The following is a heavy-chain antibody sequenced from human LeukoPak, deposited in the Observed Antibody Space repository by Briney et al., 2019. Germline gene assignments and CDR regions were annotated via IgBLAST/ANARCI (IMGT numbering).Heavy chain of an antibody. CDR3: ARDIKYYFDY. CDR2: IYTGGST. Sequence: GGSLRLSCAASGFTVSSNHMSWVRQAPGKGLEWVSIIYTGGSTFYADSVKGRFTISRDNSKNTLYLQMNSLRAEDTAVYYCARDIKYYFDYWGQGTLVTVSS. J-gene: IGHJ4*02. V-gene: IGHV3-53*01. CDR1: GFTVSSNH.